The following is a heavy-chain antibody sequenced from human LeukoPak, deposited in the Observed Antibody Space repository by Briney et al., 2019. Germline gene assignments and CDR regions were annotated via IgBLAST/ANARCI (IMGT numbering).Heavy chain of an antibody. D-gene: IGHD2-21*01. J-gene: IGHJ5*02. CDR3: ARVMWSDSGRGNNWFDP. Sequence: GGSLRLSCAASGFTFSSYAMSWVRQAPGKGLVWVSRINSDGSSTSYADSVKGRFTISSDTSINTLYLQMNSLRVEDTAVYYCARVMWSDSGRGNNWFDPWGQGTLVTVSS. CDR1: GFTFSSYA. V-gene: IGHV3-74*01. CDR2: INSDGSST.